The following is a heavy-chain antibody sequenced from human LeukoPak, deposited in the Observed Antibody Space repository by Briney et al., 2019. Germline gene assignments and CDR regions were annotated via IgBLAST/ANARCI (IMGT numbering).Heavy chain of an antibody. J-gene: IGHJ4*02. V-gene: IGHV3-69-1*02. Sequence: GGSLRLSCAASGFTFANNALNWARHPPGKGLVSLSYNSSNYAIYYAESVKGRITISRDNAKKSLYLQRNSLRAEDTGVYYCARDDRWAFDYWGQGTLVTVSS. D-gene: IGHD1-26*01. CDR2: NSSNYAI. CDR1: GFTFANNA. CDR3: ARDDRWAFDY.